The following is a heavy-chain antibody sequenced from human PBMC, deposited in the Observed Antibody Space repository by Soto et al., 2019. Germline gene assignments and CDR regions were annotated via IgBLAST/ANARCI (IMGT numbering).Heavy chain of an antibody. CDR3: AGEPILDY. Sequence: GGSLRLSCAASGFTFSSNQMTWVRQAPGKGLEWVSLIYSGGDTYYADSVKDRFTTSRDSSKNTLYLQMNSLRAEDTAVYYCAGEPILDYWGQGTLVTVSS. J-gene: IGHJ4*02. V-gene: IGHV3-66*01. D-gene: IGHD2-2*02. CDR1: GFTFSSNQ. CDR2: IYSGGDT.